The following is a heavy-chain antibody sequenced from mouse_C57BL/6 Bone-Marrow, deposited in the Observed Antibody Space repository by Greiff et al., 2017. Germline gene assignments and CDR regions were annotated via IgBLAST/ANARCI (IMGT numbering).Heavy chain of an antibody. D-gene: IGHD1-1*01. J-gene: IGHJ4*01. CDR2: ISSGSSTI. Sequence: EVKLMESGGGLVKPGGSLKLSCAASGFTFSDYGMHWVRQAPEKGLEWVAYISSGSSTIYYADTVKGRFTISRDNSKNTLFLQMTSLRSEDTAMYYCASYCIDYWGQGTSVTVSS. CDR1: GFTFSDYG. CDR3: ASYCIDY. V-gene: IGHV5-17*01.